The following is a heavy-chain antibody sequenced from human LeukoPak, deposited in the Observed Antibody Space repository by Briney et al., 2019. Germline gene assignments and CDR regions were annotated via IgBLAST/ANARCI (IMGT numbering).Heavy chain of an antibody. CDR1: GFTFGDYA. D-gene: IGHD4-23*01. CDR2: IKSKAYGGTT. V-gene: IGHV3-49*04. Sequence: GRSLRLSCTASGFTFGDYAMNWVRQAPGKGLEWVGFIKSKAYGGTTEYAASVKGRFMISRDDSKNIAYLQVNSLKTEDTAVYYCTRGRGGLNYYYYMDVWGKGTTVTVSS. J-gene: IGHJ6*03. CDR3: TRGRGGLNYYYYMDV.